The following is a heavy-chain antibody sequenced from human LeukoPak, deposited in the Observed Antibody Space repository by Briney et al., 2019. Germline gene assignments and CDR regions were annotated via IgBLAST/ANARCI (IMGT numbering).Heavy chain of an antibody. CDR3: ARDGPYDILTGYFDY. CDR1: GGSFSGYY. J-gene: IGHJ4*02. Sequence: PSETLSLTCAVYGGSFSGYYWSWIRQPPGKGLEWIGEINQSGRTIYNPSLKSRVTISVDKSKNQFSLKLSSVTAADTAVYYCARDGPYDILTGYFDYWGQGALVTVSS. V-gene: IGHV4-34*01. CDR2: INQSGRT. D-gene: IGHD3-9*01.